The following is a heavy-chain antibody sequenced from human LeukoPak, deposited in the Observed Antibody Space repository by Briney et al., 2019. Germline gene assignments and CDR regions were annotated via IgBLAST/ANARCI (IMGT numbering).Heavy chain of an antibody. CDR2: TYYRSKWYN. D-gene: IGHD6-13*01. J-gene: IGHJ4*02. CDR1: GDSVSSNSAA. CDR3: ARAQGRAAGTGIDY. Sequence: SQTLSLTCAISGDSVSSNSAAWNWLRQSPSRGLGWWGRTYYRSKWYNDYAVSVKSRITINPDTSKNQFSLQLNSVTPEDTAVYYCARAQGRAAGTGIDYWGQGTLVTVSS. V-gene: IGHV6-1*01.